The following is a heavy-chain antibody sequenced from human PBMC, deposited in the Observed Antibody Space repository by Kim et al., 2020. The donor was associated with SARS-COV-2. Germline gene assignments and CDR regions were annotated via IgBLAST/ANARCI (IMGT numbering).Heavy chain of an antibody. CDR1: GFTFSSYG. J-gene: IGHJ4*02. D-gene: IGHD3-22*01. Sequence: GGSLRLSCAASGFTFSSYGMHWVRQAPGKGLEWVAVISYDGSNKYYADSVMGRFTISRDNSKNTLYLQMNSLRAEDTAVYYCAKDQSQTTYYYDSSGYPLDYWGQGTLVTVSS. CDR2: ISYDGSNK. CDR3: AKDQSQTTYYYDSSGYPLDY. V-gene: IGHV3-30*18.